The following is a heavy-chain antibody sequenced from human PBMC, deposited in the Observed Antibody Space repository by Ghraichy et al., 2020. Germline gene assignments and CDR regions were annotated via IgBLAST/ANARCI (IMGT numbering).Heavy chain of an antibody. Sequence: SETLSLTCSVSGVSITNYYWSWIRQTPGKGLEWIGYIYHGGSTNYNPSLESRVTIPVDTSKKQVSLKLTSVTAADTAVYYCAGYRTSFFDYWGQGTLVTVSS. D-gene: IGHD3-16*02. CDR1: GVSITNYY. J-gene: IGHJ4*02. V-gene: IGHV4-59*08. CDR2: IYHGGST. CDR3: AGYRTSFFDY.